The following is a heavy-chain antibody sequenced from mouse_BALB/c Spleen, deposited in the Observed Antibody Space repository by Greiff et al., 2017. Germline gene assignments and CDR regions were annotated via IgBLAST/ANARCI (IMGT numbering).Heavy chain of an antibody. CDR2: IRLKSNNYAT. CDR3: TRPFSGAWFAY. D-gene: IGHD6-2*01. V-gene: IGHV6-6*02. Sequence: VKVEESGGGLVQPGGSMKLSCVASGFTFSNYWMNWVRQSPEKGLEWVAEIRLKSNNYATHYAESVKGRFTISRDDSKSSVYLQMNNLRAEDTGIYYCTRPFSGAWFAYWGQGTLVTVSA. J-gene: IGHJ3*01. CDR1: GFTFSNYW.